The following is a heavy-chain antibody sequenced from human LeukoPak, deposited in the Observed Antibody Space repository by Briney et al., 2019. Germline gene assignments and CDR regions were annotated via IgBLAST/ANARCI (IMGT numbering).Heavy chain of an antibody. J-gene: IGHJ4*02. CDR3: ARATGYSYLFDY. D-gene: IGHD5-18*01. Sequence: ASVKVSCKASGYTFTSYDINWVRQATGQGLEWMGWMNPNSGNTGYAQKFQGRVTMTRNTSISTAYMELSSLRSEDTAVYYCARATGYSYLFDYWGQGTPVTVSS. CDR2: MNPNSGNT. V-gene: IGHV1-8*01. CDR1: GYTFTSYD.